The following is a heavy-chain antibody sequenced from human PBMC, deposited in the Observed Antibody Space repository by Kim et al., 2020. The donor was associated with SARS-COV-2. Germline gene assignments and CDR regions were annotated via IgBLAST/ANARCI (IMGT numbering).Heavy chain of an antibody. V-gene: IGHV1-18*04. CDR1: GYTFTSYG. Sequence: ASVKVSCKASGYTFTSYGISWVRQAPGQGLEWMGWISAYNGNTNYAQKLQGRVTMTTDTSTSTAYMELRSLRSDDTAVYYCARVWDYYDSSYGFDYWGQGTLVTVSS. J-gene: IGHJ4*02. CDR2: ISAYNGNT. D-gene: IGHD3-22*01. CDR3: ARVWDYYDSSYGFDY.